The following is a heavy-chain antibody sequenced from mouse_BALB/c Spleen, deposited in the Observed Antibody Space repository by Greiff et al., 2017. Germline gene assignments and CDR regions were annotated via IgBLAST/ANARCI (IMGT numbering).Heavy chain of an antibody. CDR1: GYTFTSYN. D-gene: IGHD4-1*01. V-gene: IGHV1-12*01. J-gene: IGHJ2*01. CDR2: IYPGTGDT. CDR3: ARWDWDDY. Sequence: VQLQQPGAELVKPGASVKMSCKASGYTFTSYNMHWVKQTPGQGLEWIGAIYPGTGDTSYNQKFKGKATLTADKSSSTAYMQLSSLTSEDSAVYYCARWDWDDYWGQGTNLTVSS.